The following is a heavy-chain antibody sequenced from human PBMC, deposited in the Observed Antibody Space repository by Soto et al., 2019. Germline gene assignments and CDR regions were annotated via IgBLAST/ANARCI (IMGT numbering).Heavy chain of an antibody. CDR2: ISGSGGST. J-gene: IGHJ5*02. CDR3: AKGHVYYDFWSGYFNWFDP. V-gene: IGHV3-23*01. D-gene: IGHD3-3*01. CDR1: AFTFSSYA. Sequence: GASLRFSCAASAFTFSSYAMSWVRKAPGKGLEWVSAISGSGGSTYYADSVKGRFTISRDNSKNTLYLQMNSLRAEDTAVYYCAKGHVYYDFWSGYFNWFDPWGQGTLVTVSS.